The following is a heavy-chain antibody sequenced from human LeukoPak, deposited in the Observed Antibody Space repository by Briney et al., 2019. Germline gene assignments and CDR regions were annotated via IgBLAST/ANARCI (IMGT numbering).Heavy chain of an antibody. V-gene: IGHV3-21*01. CDR1: GFTFSSYS. CDR2: ISSSSSYI. J-gene: IGHJ4*02. D-gene: IGHD3-10*01. Sequence: GGSLRLSCAASGFTFSSYSMNWVRHAPGEGLEWVSSISSSSSYIYYADSVKGRFTISRDNAKNSLYLQMNSLRAEDTAVYYCARDRYYGSGTYFDYWGQGTLVTVSS. CDR3: ARDRYYGSGTYFDY.